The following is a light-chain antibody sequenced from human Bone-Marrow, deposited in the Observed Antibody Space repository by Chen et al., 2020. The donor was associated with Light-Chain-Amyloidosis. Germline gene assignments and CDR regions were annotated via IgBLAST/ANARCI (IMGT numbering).Light chain of an antibody. CDR2: DDS. V-gene: IGLV3-21*02. CDR1: NIGSTS. Sequence: SYVLTQPSSVSVAPGQTATIACGGNNIGSTSVHWYQQTPGQAPLLVVYDDSDRPSGIPERFSGSKAGNTATLTISRVAAGDDADYYCQVWDRSSDRPVFGGGTKLTVL. J-gene: IGLJ3*02. CDR3: QVWDRSSDRPV.